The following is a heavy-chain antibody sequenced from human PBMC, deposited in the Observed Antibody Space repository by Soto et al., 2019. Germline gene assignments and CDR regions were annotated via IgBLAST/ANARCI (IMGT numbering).Heavy chain of an antibody. V-gene: IGHV3-30*18. D-gene: IGHD6-13*01. CDR3: AKDAAAGSYDY. J-gene: IGHJ4*02. CDR1: GFTFSSYG. Sequence: VQLVESGGGVVQPGRSLRLSCAASGFTFSSYGMHWVRQAPGKGLEWVAVISYDGSNKYYADSVKGRFTISRDNSKNTLYLQMNSLRAEDTAVYYCAKDAAAGSYDYWGQGTLVTVSS. CDR2: ISYDGSNK.